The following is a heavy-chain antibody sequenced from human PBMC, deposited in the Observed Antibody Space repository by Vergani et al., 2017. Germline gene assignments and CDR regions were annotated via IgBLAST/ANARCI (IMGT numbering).Heavy chain of an antibody. V-gene: IGHV4-59*12. CDR1: GGSISSYY. Sequence: QVQLQESGPGLVKPSETLSLTCTVSGGSISSYYWSWIRQPPGKGLEWIGYIYYSGSTYYNPSLKSRVTISADTSKNQFSLNLSSVTAADTAVYYCAREAIPSAAGSTPYAFDIWGQGTMVTVSS. D-gene: IGHD2-15*01. J-gene: IGHJ3*02. CDR3: AREAIPSAAGSTPYAFDI. CDR2: IYYSGST.